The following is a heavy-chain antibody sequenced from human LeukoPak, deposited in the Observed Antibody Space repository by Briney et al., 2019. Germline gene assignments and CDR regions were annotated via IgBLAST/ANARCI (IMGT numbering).Heavy chain of an antibody. CDR2: INHSGGST. CDR1: GGSFSGYY. D-gene: IGHD2-15*01. CDR3: ARGPQYCSGGSCYGWFDP. J-gene: IGHJ5*02. Sequence: PSETLSLTCAVYGGSFSGYYWSWLRQPPGKGLEWVGEINHSGGSTNYNPSLKSRVTISIDTSKNQFSLKLTSVTAADTAVYYCARGPQYCSGGSCYGWFDPWGQGTLVTVSS. V-gene: IGHV4-34*01.